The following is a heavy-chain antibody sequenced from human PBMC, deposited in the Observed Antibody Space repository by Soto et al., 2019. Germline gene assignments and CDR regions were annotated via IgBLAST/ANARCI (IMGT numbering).Heavy chain of an antibody. CDR1: GGSISGEGYY. CDR3: AMAWTATAGWANWFDR. D-gene: IGHD6-13*01. Sequence: QVQLQESGPGLVEPSQTLSLTCTVSGGSISGEGYYWSWIRHYSGRGLEWIGYIHYSGSTYSNTSLKRRVTIAVDTTKTQFFMTLTSVTAAVTAVYYCAMAWTATAGWANWFDRWGQGTLVTVSS. CDR2: IHYSGST. V-gene: IGHV4-31*03. J-gene: IGHJ5*02.